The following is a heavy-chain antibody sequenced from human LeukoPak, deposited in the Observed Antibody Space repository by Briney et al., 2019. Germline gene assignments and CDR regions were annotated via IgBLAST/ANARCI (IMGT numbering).Heavy chain of an antibody. CDR3: ARRDIAARLNWFDP. J-gene: IGHJ5*02. D-gene: IGHD6-6*01. CDR1: GVSISSSRYY. Sequence: SETLSLTCTVSGVSISSSRYYWGWLRQPPGKGLEWIGNIYYSGSTYYNPSLKSRVTISLDTSKNQFSLKLSSVTAADTAVYYCARRDIAARLNWFDPWGQGTLVTVSS. CDR2: IYYSGST. V-gene: IGHV4-39*01.